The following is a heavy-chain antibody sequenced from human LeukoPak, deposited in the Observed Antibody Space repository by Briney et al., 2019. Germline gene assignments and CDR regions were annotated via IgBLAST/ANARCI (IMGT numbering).Heavy chain of an antibody. CDR2: IIPIFGIA. D-gene: IGHD2-2*02. CDR3: ARGVVPAAIDRFDP. Sequence: SVKVSCKASGGTFSSYAISWVRQAPGQGLEWMGRIIPIFGIANYAQKFQGRVTITADKSTSTAYMELSSLRSEDTAMYYCARGVVPAAIDRFDPWGQGTLVTVSS. V-gene: IGHV1-69*04. J-gene: IGHJ5*02. CDR1: GGTFSSYA.